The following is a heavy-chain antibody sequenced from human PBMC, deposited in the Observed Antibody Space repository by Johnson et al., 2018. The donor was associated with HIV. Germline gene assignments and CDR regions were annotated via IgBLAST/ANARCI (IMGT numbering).Heavy chain of an antibody. D-gene: IGHD6-6*01. CDR1: GFTFSSYG. Sequence: QVQLVESGGGVVQPGGSLRLSCAASGFTFSSYGMHWVRQAPGKGLEWVAFIRYDGRNKYYADSVKGRFTISRDNSKNTLYLQMNSLRAEDTAVYYCARERSLNEYSSSWDAFDIWGQGTMVTVSS. CDR2: IRYDGRNK. CDR3: ARERSLNEYSSSWDAFDI. J-gene: IGHJ3*02. V-gene: IGHV3-30*02.